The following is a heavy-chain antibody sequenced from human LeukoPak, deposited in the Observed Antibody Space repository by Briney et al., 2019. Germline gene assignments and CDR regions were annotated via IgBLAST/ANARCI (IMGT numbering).Heavy chain of an antibody. V-gene: IGHV3-74*01. D-gene: IGHD6-13*01. CDR1: GFTFSNYW. J-gene: IGHJ4*02. CDR3: ARILPGIAAAGFDY. CDR2: INSDGSST. Sequence: GGSLRLSCAASGFTFSNYWMHWVRQAPGKGLVWVSRINSDGSSTSYADSVKGRFTISRDNAKNTLYLQMNSLRAEDTAVYYCARILPGIAAAGFDYWGQGTLVTVSS.